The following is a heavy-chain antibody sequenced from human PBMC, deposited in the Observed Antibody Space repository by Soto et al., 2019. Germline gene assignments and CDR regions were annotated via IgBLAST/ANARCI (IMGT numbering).Heavy chain of an antibody. J-gene: IGHJ5*02. CDR2: IYHSGST. CDR1: GVSISSGGYS. Sequence: SETLSLTSAVSGVSISSGGYSWSWIRQPPGKGLEWIGYIYHSGSTYYNPSLKSRVTMSVDRSKNQFSLKLSSVTAADTAVYYCARTPFPWGQGTLVTVSS. V-gene: IGHV4-30-2*01. CDR3: ARTPFP. D-gene: IGHD2-15*01.